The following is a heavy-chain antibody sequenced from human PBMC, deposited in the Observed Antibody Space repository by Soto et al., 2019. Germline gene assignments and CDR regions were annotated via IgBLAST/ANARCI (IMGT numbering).Heavy chain of an antibody. CDR2: VYYSGST. CDR1: GDTVSSGSSY. Sequence: PSETLSLTCSVSGDTVSSGSSYWSWIRQPPGKGLQWIGYVYYSGSTNYTPSLKSRVTISVDTSRNQFSLWLTSVTAADTAVYYCPRDRRDGYNYFYYYGMDVWGQGITVTVSS. J-gene: IGHJ6*02. CDR3: PRDRRDGYNYFYYYGMDV. D-gene: IGHD5-12*01. V-gene: IGHV4-61*01.